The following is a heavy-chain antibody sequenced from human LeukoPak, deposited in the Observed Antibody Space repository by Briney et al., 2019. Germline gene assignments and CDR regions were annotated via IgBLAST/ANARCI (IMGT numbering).Heavy chain of an antibody. CDR2: INPNSGGT. D-gene: IGHD1-26*01. V-gene: IGHV1-2*02. J-gene: IGHJ3*02. CDR1: GYTFTGYY. CDR3: ARCPVGPTPGGAFDI. Sequence: GASVRVSCKASGYTFTGYYMHWVRQAPGQGLEWLAWINPNSGGTNYAQNFQGRVTLTRDTSITTAYMELSRLTSDDAAVYYCARCPVGPTPGGAFDIWGQGTMVTVSS.